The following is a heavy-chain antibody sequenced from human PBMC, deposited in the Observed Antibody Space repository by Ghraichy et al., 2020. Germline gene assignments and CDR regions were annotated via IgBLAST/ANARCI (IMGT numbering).Heavy chain of an antibody. D-gene: IGHD3-22*01. CDR1: GFSFSSSW. CDR3: AKVWRSVGYYTY. CDR2: INQDGSEK. V-gene: IGHV3-7*01. J-gene: IGHJ4*02. Sequence: GGSLRLSCAASGFSFSSSWMSWVRQAPETGLEWVASINQDGSEKYYLDSVKGRFTVSRDNAKDSLYLQMNSLRAEDTAVYFCAKVWRSVGYYTYWGQGTLVTDSP.